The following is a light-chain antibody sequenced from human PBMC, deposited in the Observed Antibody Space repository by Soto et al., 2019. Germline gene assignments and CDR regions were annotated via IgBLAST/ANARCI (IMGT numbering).Light chain of an antibody. V-gene: IGKV1-5*01. J-gene: IGKJ1*01. CDR2: AAS. CDR1: QSINTW. Sequence: DIQMTQYPSTLPASIGDRVIITCRASQSINTWLAWYQQKPGKAPNLLIYAASSLQSGVPSRFSGSGSGTEFTLTISSLQPDDLATYYCQQYSSYSWTFGQGTKVDIK. CDR3: QQYSSYSWT.